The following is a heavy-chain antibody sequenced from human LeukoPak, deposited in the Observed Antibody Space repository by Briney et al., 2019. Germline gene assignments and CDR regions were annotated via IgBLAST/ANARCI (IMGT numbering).Heavy chain of an antibody. CDR2: IYNSGST. Sequence: PSETLSLTCTVSGGSTSSYYWSWIRQPPGKELEWIGYIYNSGSTNYNPSLKSRVTISEDTSKNQFSLKLISVTAADTAVYYCAREVWDNSSSRRSSNWFDPWGQGTLVIVSS. D-gene: IGHD6-6*01. CDR1: GGSTSSYY. V-gene: IGHV4-59*01. J-gene: IGHJ5*02. CDR3: AREVWDNSSSRRSSNWFDP.